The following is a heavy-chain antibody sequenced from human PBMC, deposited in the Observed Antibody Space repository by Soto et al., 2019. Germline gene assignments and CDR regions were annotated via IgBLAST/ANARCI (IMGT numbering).Heavy chain of an antibody. Sequence: QVQLQESGPGLVKPSETLSLTCTVSGVSFTSYYWTWIRQPPGKGPEWIGYIYYSGITNYNPSLKSRVTMSVDTSKNQFSLKLTSVTAADTAVYYCARDLTIGGLFDPWGQGTLVTVSS. CDR1: GVSFTSYY. D-gene: IGHD3-10*01. J-gene: IGHJ5*02. V-gene: IGHV4-59*01. CDR2: IYYSGIT. CDR3: ARDLTIGGLFDP.